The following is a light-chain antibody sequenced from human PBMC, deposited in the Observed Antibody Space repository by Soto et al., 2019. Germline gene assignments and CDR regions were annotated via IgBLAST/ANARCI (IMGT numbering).Light chain of an antibody. J-gene: IGKJ4*01. CDR1: QGISSS. V-gene: IGKV1-9*01. CDR2: AAS. Sequence: IQLTQSPSSLSASVGDRVTITCRASQGISSSLAWYQQQPGKAPKLLIYAASTLQSGVPSRFIGSGSGTDFTLTISSLQPEDFATYYCQQLKSFPLSFGGGTTVEIK. CDR3: QQLKSFPLS.